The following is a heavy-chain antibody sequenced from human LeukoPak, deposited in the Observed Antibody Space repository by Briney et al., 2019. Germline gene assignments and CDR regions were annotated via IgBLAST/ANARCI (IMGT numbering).Heavy chain of an antibody. CDR3: ARDKLHSYYFDY. Sequence: GGSLRLSCAASGFTFSSYSMNWVRQAPGKGLEWVSSISSSSSYIYYADSVKGRFTISRDNAKNSLYLQMNSLRTEDTAVYYCARDKLHSYYFDYWGQGTLVTVSS. CDR2: ISSSSSYI. V-gene: IGHV3-21*01. CDR1: GFTFSSYS. D-gene: IGHD6-6*01. J-gene: IGHJ4*02.